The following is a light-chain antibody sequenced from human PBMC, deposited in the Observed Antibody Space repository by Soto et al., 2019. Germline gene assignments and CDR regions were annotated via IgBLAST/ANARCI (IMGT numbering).Light chain of an antibody. CDR1: QSISSSF. J-gene: IGKJ1*01. Sequence: EIVLPQSTGILSLSPGERASLSCGASQSISSSFLAWYQQKPGQAPRLLIYGASSRATGIPDRFSGSGSGTDFTLTINRLEPEDFALYYCQQYGSSPWTFGQGTKVDNK. CDR2: GAS. V-gene: IGKV3-20*01. CDR3: QQYGSSPWT.